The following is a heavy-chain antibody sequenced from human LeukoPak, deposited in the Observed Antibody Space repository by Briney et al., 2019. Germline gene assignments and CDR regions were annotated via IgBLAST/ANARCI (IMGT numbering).Heavy chain of an antibody. V-gene: IGHV4-61*02. J-gene: IGHJ5*02. D-gene: IGHD2-15*01. CDR3: ARLKRYCSGGSCYQPRGWFDP. CDR2: IYTSGNT. CDR1: GDSISTGSYY. Sequence: SETLSLTCTVSGDSISTGSYYWSWIRQPAGKGLEWIGRIYTSGNTNYNPSLKSRVTISVDTSKNQFSLKLSSVTAADTAVYYCARLKRYCSGGSCYQPRGWFDPWGQGTLVTVSS.